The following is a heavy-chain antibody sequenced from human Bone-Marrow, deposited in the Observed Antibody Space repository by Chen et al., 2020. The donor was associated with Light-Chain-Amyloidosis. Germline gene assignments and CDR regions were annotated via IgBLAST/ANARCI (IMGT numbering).Heavy chain of an antibody. J-gene: IGHJ5*02. D-gene: IGHD3-16*01. CDR3: VGGGP. CDR1: GFIVSNNY. Sequence: EVQLVESGGGLVQPGGSLRLSCAASGFIVSNNYMNWVRQAPGKGLVWVSFIYGGGTTYYPASVKGRFPTPRPIPKTTLSLKMTGVGVEDTAVYYCVGGGPWGQGTLVTVSS. V-gene: IGHV3-53*04. CDR2: IYGGGTT.